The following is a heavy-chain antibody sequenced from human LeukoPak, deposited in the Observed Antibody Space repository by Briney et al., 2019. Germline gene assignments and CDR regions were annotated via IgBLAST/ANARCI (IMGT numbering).Heavy chain of an antibody. CDR2: INPHSGGT. CDR3: ARGSWDAFDI. Sequence: ASVKVSCKASGYTFTGYYMHWVRQAPGQGLEWMGRINPHSGGTKYAQKFQGRVTMTRDTSISTAYMELTRLTSDDTAVYYCARGSWDAFDIWGPGTLVTVSS. V-gene: IGHV1-2*02. J-gene: IGHJ3*02. CDR1: GYTFTGYY.